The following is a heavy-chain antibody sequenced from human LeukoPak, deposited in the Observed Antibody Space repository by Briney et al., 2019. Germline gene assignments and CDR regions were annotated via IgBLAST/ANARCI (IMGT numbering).Heavy chain of an antibody. D-gene: IGHD3-22*01. J-gene: IGHJ4*02. CDR3: ASRPYYYDSSGYYLL. CDR1: GGSISSSSYY. CDR2: IYYSGST. V-gene: IGHV4-39*01. Sequence: PSETLSLTCTVSGGSISSSSYYWGWIRQPPGKGLEWIGSIYYSGSTYYNPSLKSRVTISVDTSKNQFSLKLSSVTAADTAVYYCASRPYYYDSSGYYLLWGQGTLVTVSS.